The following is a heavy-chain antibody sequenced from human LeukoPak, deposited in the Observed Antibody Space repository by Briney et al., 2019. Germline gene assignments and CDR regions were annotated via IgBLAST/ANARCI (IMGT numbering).Heavy chain of an antibody. Sequence: WASVKVSCKASGYTFTSYGISWVRQAPGQGLEWMGWISAYNGNTNYAQKLQGRVTMTTDTSTSTAYMELRSLRSDDTAVYYCAREIQGVGFGYFDWLSPNWFDPWGQGTLVTVSS. CDR3: AREIQGVGFGYFDWLSPNWFDP. CDR2: ISAYNGNT. CDR1: GYTFTSYG. J-gene: IGHJ5*02. D-gene: IGHD3-9*01. V-gene: IGHV1-18*01.